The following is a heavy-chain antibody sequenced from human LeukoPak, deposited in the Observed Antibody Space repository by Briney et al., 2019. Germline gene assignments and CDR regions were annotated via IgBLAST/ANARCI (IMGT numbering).Heavy chain of an antibody. Sequence: PGGSLRLSCAASGFTFSSYAMHWVRQAPGKGLEWVAVISYDGSNKYYADSVRGRFTISRDNSKNTLYLQMNSLRAEDTAVYYCAKDRNAWGQGTLVTVSS. J-gene: IGHJ5*02. D-gene: IGHD1-14*01. CDR1: GFTFSSYA. V-gene: IGHV3-30-3*01. CDR2: ISYDGSNK. CDR3: AKDRNA.